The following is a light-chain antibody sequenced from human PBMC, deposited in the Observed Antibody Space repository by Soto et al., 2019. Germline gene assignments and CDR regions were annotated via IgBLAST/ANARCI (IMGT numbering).Light chain of an antibody. CDR2: EVS. J-gene: IGLJ1*01. Sequence: QSLLTQPPSASGSPGQSVTISCTGTSSDVGGYNYVSWYQQHPGKAPKLMIYEVSKRPSGVPDRFSGSKSGNTASLTVSGLQAEDEADYYCSSYAGSNLGVFGTGTKVTVL. CDR1: SSDVGGYNY. V-gene: IGLV2-8*01. CDR3: SSYAGSNLGV.